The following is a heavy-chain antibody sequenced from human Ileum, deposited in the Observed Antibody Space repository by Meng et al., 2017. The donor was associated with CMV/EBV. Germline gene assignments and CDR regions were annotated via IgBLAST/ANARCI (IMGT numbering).Heavy chain of an antibody. Sequence: VQLLHAGGGFIQPWGSLSLTCSTSGFTFTNYALSWNRQAPGNGLEWGSSISEGGPNTDYADSVKGRLTISRDNSKNTLYLQMNSLRAEDTAIYSCAIRTSGRFSEWGQGTLVTVSS. V-gene: IGHV3-23*01. D-gene: IGHD1-26*01. J-gene: IGHJ4*02. CDR2: ISEGGPNT. CDR1: GFTFTNYA. CDR3: AIRTSGRFSE.